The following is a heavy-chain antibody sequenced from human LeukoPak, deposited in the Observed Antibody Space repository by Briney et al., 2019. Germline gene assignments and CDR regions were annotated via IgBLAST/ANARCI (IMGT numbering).Heavy chain of an antibody. CDR3: ARDKGLNYDFWSGLV. CDR2: IYTSGST. J-gene: IGHJ6*04. V-gene: IGHV4-4*07. Sequence: PSETLSLTCTVSGGSISSYYWSWIRQPAGKGLGWIGRIYTSGSTNYNPSLKSRVTMSVDTSKNQFSLKLSSVTAADTAVYYCARDKGLNYDFWSGLVWGKGTTVTVSS. CDR1: GGSISSYY. D-gene: IGHD3-3*01.